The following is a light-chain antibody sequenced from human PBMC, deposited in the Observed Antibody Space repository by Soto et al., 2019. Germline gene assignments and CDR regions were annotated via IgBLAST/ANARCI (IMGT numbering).Light chain of an antibody. Sequence: DIVMTQSPVSLAVSLGERATINCKSSQSVLYSSNNKNYLAWYQQKPGQPPQLLIYWASTRESGVPDRFSGSGSGTDFTLTTSNLQAEDVAVYYCQQYYTAPLTFGGGTKGEIK. CDR3: QQYYTAPLT. CDR2: WAS. J-gene: IGKJ4*01. V-gene: IGKV4-1*01. CDR1: QSVLYSSNNKNY.